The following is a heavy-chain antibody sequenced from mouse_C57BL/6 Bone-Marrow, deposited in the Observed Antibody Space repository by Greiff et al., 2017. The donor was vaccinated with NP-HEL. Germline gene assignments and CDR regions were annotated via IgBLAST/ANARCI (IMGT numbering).Heavy chain of an antibody. D-gene: IGHD2-4*01. J-gene: IGHJ1*03. CDR2: IHPNSGST. V-gene: IGHV1-64*01. CDR3: ARGGLRRRLYWYFDV. Sequence: QVQLQQPGAELVKPGASVKLSCKASGYTFTSYWMHWVKQRPGQGLEWIGMIHPNSGSTNYNEKFKSKATLTVDKSSSTAYMQLSSLTSEDSAVYSCARGGLRRRLYWYFDVWGTGTTVTVSS. CDR1: GYTFTSYW.